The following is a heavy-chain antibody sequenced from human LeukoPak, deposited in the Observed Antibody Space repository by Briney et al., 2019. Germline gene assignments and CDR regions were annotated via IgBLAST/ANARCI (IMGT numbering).Heavy chain of an antibody. J-gene: IGHJ4*02. V-gene: IGHV4-39*07. CDR2: IYYSGST. D-gene: IGHD2-15*01. Sequence: SETLSLTCTVSGGSISSSSYYWGWIRQPPGKGLEWIGSIYYSGSTYYNPSLKSRVIISVDTSKNQFSLKLSSVTAADTAVYYCAREVKVVVAATFDYWGQGTLVTVSS. CDR3: AREVKVVVAATFDY. CDR1: GGSISSSSYY.